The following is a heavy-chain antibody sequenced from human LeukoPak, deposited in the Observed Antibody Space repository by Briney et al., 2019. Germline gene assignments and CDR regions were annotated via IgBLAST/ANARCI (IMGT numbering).Heavy chain of an antibody. CDR2: IIPILGIA. D-gene: IGHD4-23*01. CDR1: GGTFSSYA. J-gene: IGHJ4*02. CDR3: ARDQDGGKGP. Sequence: SVKVSCKASGGTFSSYAISWVRQAPGRGLEWMGRIIPILGIANYAQKFQGRVTITADKSTSTAYMELSSLRSEDTAVYYCARDQDGGKGPWGQGTLVTVSS. V-gene: IGHV1-69*04.